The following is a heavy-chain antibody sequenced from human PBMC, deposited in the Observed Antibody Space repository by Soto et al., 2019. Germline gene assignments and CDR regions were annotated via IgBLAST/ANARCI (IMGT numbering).Heavy chain of an antibody. V-gene: IGHV3-7*05. CDR1: GFSFSTYW. CDR2: INQDGSQQ. J-gene: IGHJ4*02. D-gene: IGHD3-10*01. Sequence: EVQLVESGGGLVQPGGSLRLSCAASGFSFSTYWMSWVRQDLGKRLEWVANINQDGSQQWYVDSVKGRFTISRDNAKDSVYLQMNSLRDEDTAVYYCAKAPRGSGRDYYFDSWGQGTLITVSS. CDR3: AKAPRGSGRDYYFDS.